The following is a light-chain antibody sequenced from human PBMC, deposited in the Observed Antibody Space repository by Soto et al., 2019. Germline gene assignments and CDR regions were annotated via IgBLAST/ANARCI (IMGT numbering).Light chain of an antibody. CDR2: YAS. V-gene: IGKV3-11*01. CDR3: QQYGSLWT. Sequence: EIVLTQSPTTLSLSPGDRATLSCRASQSVGSFLAWYQQKPGQAPRLLIHYASTRATGIPARFSGSGSGTDFTLTISSLEPEDFAVYYCQQYGSLWTFGQGTKV. CDR1: QSVGSF. J-gene: IGKJ1*01.